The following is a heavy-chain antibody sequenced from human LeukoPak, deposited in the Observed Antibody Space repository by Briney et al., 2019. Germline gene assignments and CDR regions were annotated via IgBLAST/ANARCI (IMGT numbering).Heavy chain of an antibody. CDR3: ASGTAARPGAGRNWFDP. CDR2: ISYDGRNK. Sequence: GGSLRLSCAASGFTFSNYAMHWVRQAPGKGLEWMSVISYDGRNKYFADSVKGRFTLSRDNSKNTLYLQMNNLRAEDTAVYYCASGTAARPGAGRNWFDPWGQGTLVTVSS. J-gene: IGHJ5*02. CDR1: GFTFSNYA. V-gene: IGHV3-30*04. D-gene: IGHD6-6*01.